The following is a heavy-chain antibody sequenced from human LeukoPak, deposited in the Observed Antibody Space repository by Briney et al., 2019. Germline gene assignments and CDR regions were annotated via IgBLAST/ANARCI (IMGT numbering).Heavy chain of an antibody. V-gene: IGHV3-20*04. CDR3: AREHSGYDFPGRDYYYMDV. CDR1: GFTFDDYG. Sequence: PGGSLRLSCAASGFTFDDYGMSWVRHAPGKGLEWVSGINWNGGSTGYADSVKGRFTISRDNAKNSLYLQMNSLRAEDTAVYYCAREHSGYDFPGRDYYYMDVWGKGTTVTVSS. J-gene: IGHJ6*03. CDR2: INWNGGST. D-gene: IGHD5-12*01.